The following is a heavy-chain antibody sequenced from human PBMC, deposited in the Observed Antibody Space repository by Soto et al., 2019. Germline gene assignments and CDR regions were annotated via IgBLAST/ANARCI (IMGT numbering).Heavy chain of an antibody. CDR2: INPNSGGT. J-gene: IGHJ4*02. CDR1: GYTFTGYY. CDR3: AREKVPMIVVVITDRPFDY. D-gene: IGHD3-22*01. Sequence: ASVKVSCKXSGYTFTGYYMHWVRQAPGQGLEWMGWINPNSGGTNYAQKFQGRVTMTRDTSISTAYMELSRLRSDDTAVYYCAREKVPMIVVVITDRPFDYWGQGTLVTVSS. V-gene: IGHV1-2*02.